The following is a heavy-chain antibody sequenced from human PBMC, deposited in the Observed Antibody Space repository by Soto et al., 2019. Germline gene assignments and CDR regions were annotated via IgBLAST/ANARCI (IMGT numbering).Heavy chain of an antibody. Sequence: GESLKISCEGSTYSFTSYWLGWVRQMPGKGLEWMGIIYPGDSDTKYSPSFQGQVTISADKSISTAYLQWSTLKASDTAIYYCARGLMYGMDVWGQGTTVTVSS. CDR3: ARGLMYGMDV. J-gene: IGHJ6*02. V-gene: IGHV5-51*01. CDR2: IYPGDSDT. CDR1: TYSFTSYW. D-gene: IGHD2-8*01.